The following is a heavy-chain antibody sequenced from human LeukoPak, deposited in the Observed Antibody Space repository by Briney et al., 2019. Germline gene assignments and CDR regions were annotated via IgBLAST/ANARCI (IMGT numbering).Heavy chain of an antibody. V-gene: IGHV3-21*01. CDR3: ARPNQPQDSSGYYFDAFDI. CDR2: ISSSSSYI. Sequence: GGSLRLSCAVSGFSVTNNYMSWVRQAPGKGLEWVSSISSSSSYIYYADSVKGRFTISRDNAKNSLYLQMNSLRAEDTAVYYCARPNQPQDSSGYYFDAFDIWGQGTMVTVSS. D-gene: IGHD3-22*01. J-gene: IGHJ3*02. CDR1: GFSVTNNY.